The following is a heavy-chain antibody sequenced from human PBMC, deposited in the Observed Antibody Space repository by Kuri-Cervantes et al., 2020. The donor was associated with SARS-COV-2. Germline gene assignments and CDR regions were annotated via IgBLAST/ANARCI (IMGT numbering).Heavy chain of an antibody. D-gene: IGHD2-2*01. J-gene: IGHJ3*02. CDR3: ARGEHYARAKIGEDGLDI. Sequence: GGSLRLSCAAPGFTFSSFAMSWVRQAPGKGLEWLSYITSSSSTVYYADSAKGRFSISRDNAKNSLYLQMNSLRAEDTAVYYCARGEHYARAKIGEDGLDIWGQGTMVTVSS. CDR1: GFTFSSFA. V-gene: IGHV3-48*01. CDR2: ITSSSSTV.